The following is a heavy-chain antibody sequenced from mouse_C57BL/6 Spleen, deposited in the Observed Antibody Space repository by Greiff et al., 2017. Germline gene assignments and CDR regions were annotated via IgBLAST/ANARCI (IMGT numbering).Heavy chain of an antibody. CDR1: GFTFSNYW. J-gene: IGHJ2*01. D-gene: IGHD2-4*01. CDR2: IRLKSDNYAT. Sequence: EVKLVESGGGLVQPGGSMKLSCVASGFTFSNYWMNWVRQSPEKGLEWVAQIRLKSDNYATHYAESVKGRFTISRDDSKSSVYLQMNNLRAEDTGIYYCTGLYDYDVYYFDYWGQGTTLTVSS. V-gene: IGHV6-3*01. CDR3: TGLYDYDVYYFDY.